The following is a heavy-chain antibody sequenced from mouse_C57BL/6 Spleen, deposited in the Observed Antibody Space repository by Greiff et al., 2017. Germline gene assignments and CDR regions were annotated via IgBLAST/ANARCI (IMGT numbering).Heavy chain of an antibody. CDR1: GFTFSDYG. Sequence: EVKLMESGGGLVKPAGSLTLSCAASGFTFSDYGMHWVRQAPEKGLEWVAYISSGSSTIYYADTVKGRFTIYRDNAKNTLFLQMTSLGSEATSMYYCARHDYPDYWGQGTTLTVSS. CDR3: ARHDYPDY. V-gene: IGHV5-17*01. J-gene: IGHJ2*01. D-gene: IGHD2-4*01. CDR2: ISSGSSTI.